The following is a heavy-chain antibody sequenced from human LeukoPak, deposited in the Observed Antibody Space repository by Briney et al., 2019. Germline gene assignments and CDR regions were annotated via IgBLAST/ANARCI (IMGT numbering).Heavy chain of an antibody. Sequence: PGGSLRLSCAASGFSFSTYAMSWVRQAPGKGLEWVSGISGSGGTTFYADSVKGRFTISRDNSKNTLYLQMNSLRAEDTAVYYCARDGYNWADLWGQGTLVTVSS. CDR1: GFSFSTYA. CDR2: ISGSGGTT. J-gene: IGHJ5*02. CDR3: ARDGYNWADL. D-gene: IGHD5-24*01. V-gene: IGHV3-23*01.